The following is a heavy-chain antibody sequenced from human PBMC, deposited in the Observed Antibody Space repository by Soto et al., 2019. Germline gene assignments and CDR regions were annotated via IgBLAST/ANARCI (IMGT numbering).Heavy chain of an antibody. J-gene: IGHJ4*01. Sequence: PSESLSLTGTVSVGSCRRGFYYWTWILQPPGKGLEWIGYINHSGSTNYNPSLQSRVTISLDTSKNQFSLKLSSVTAADTAVYYCASHYGSGTYYNFDYWGQGTLVTVSS. CDR2: INHSGST. CDR1: VGSCRRGFYY. V-gene: IGHV4-61*01. CDR3: ASHYGSGTYYNFDY. D-gene: IGHD3-10*01.